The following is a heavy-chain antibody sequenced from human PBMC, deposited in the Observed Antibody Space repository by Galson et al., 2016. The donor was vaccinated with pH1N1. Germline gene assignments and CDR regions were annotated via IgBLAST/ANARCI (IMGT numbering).Heavy chain of an antibody. Sequence: SLRLSCAASGFSFSDYTLSWVRQAPGKGLEWVASISGSGGSVFFEDSMRGRFSISRDNAKHSLHLQMNSLRADDTAVYYCARHLLVVPGGVVSDAWDYFDYWGQGTLLIVSS. CDR2: ISGSGGSV. V-gene: IGHV3-21*01. J-gene: IGHJ4*02. CDR3: ARHLLVVPGGVVSDAWDYFDY. D-gene: IGHD2-8*02. CDR1: GFSFSDYT.